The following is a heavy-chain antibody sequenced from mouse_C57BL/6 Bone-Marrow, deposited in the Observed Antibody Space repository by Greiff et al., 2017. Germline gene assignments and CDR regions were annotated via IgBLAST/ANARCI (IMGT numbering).Heavy chain of an antibody. J-gene: IGHJ2*01. V-gene: IGHV1-50*01. CDR3: AREAWTDY. Sequence: QVQLQQPGAELVKPGASVKLSCKASGYTFTSYWMQWVKQRPGQGLEWIGEIDPSDSYTNYNQKFKGKATLTVDTSSSTAYMQLSSLTSEDSAVYYGAREAWTDYWGQGTTLTVSS. CDR1: GYTFTSYW. CDR2: IDPSDSYT.